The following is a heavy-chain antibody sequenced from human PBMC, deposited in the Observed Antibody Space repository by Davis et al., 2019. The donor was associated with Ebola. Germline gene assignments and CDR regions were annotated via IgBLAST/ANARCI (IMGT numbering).Heavy chain of an antibody. CDR2: IYHSGST. CDR1: GGSISSGGYS. D-gene: IGHD5-12*01. J-gene: IGHJ6*02. CDR3: AREHVATRHEHYYYYGMDV. V-gene: IGHV4-30-2*02. Sequence: LRLSCAVSGGSISSGGYSWSWIRQPPGKGLEWIGYIYHSGSTYYNPSLKSRVTISVDTSKNQFSLKLSSVTAADTAVYYCAREHVATRHEHYYYYGMDVWGQGTTVTVSS.